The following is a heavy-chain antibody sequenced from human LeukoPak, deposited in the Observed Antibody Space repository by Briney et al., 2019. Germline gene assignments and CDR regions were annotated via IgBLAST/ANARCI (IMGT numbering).Heavy chain of an antibody. CDR2: MNPNTGNT. J-gene: IGHJ4*01. Sequence: ASVKVSCKVSGYTFTSFEINWVRQVTGQGLEWMGWMNPNTGNTGYAQKFQGRVTMTRDTSISTAYMELSGQTSEDTAVYFCASGSTSTYDFWGHGTMVTVSS. V-gene: IGHV1-8*01. D-gene: IGHD2-2*01. CDR3: ASGSTSTYDF. CDR1: GYTFTSFE.